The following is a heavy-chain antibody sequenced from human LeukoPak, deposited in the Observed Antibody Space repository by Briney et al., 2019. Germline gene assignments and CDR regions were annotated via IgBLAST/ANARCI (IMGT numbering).Heavy chain of an antibody. D-gene: IGHD3-9*01. Sequence: ASVKVSCKASGGTFSNYAISWVRQAPRQGLEWMGGIIPIFDTADNAQKFQGRLTITADESTSTAYMELRSLRAEDTAVYYCARDLLGSATSYSSGAWDYWGQGTLVTVSS. CDR2: IIPIFDTA. CDR1: GGTFSNYA. V-gene: IGHV1-69*13. J-gene: IGHJ4*02. CDR3: ARDLLGSATSYSSGAWDY.